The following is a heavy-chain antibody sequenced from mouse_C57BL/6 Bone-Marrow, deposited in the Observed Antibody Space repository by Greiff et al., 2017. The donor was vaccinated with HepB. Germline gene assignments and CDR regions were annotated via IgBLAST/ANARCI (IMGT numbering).Heavy chain of an antibody. V-gene: IGHV5-6*01. CDR3: ARHKSEAMDY. Sequence: EVKVVESGGDLVKPGGSLKLSCAASGFTFSSYGMSWVRQTPDKRLEWVATISSGGSYTYYPDSVKGRFTISRDNAKNTLYLQMSSLKSEDTAMYYCARHKSEAMDYWGQGTSVTVSS. D-gene: IGHD1-3*01. CDR2: ISSGGSYT. CDR1: GFTFSSYG. J-gene: IGHJ4*01.